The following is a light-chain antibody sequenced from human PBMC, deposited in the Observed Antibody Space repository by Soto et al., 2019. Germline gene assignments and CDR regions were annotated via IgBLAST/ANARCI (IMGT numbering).Light chain of an antibody. CDR1: SSDVGAYNF. CDR3: ISYTSSSTHV. V-gene: IGLV2-14*03. J-gene: IGLJ1*01. CDR2: DVS. Sequence: QSALTQPASVSGSPGQSITISCTGTSSDVGAYNFVSWYQQHPGKLPKLMIFDVSRRPSGVSDRFSGPKSGNTASLTISGLQAEDEGDYYCISYTSSSTHVFGSGTKVTV.